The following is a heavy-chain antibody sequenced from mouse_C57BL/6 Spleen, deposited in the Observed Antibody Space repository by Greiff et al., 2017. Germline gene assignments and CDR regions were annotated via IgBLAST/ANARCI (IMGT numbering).Heavy chain of an antibody. Sequence: VQLQQSGAELVRPGTSVKVSCKASGYAFTNYLIEWVKQRPGQGLEWIGVINPGSGGTNYNEKFKGKATLTADKSSTTAYLQLSSLTSEDSAVYFCSRGCSYPAWFAYWGQGTLVTVSA. V-gene: IGHV1-54*01. CDR3: SRGCSYPAWFAY. CDR1: GYAFTNYL. D-gene: IGHD1-1*01. CDR2: INPGSGGT. J-gene: IGHJ3*01.